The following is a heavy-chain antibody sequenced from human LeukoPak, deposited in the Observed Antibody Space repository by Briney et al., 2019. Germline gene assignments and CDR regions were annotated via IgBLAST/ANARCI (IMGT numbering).Heavy chain of an antibody. D-gene: IGHD6-19*01. J-gene: IGHJ4*02. Sequence: ASVKVSCKASGYTFTSYYMHWVRQAPGQGLEWMGWINPNSGGTNYAQKFQGRVTMTRDTSISTAYMELSRLRSDDTAVYYCARDLVAVAGLFDYWGQGTLVTVSS. CDR3: ARDLVAVAGLFDY. CDR1: GYTFTSYY. CDR2: INPNSGGT. V-gene: IGHV1-2*02.